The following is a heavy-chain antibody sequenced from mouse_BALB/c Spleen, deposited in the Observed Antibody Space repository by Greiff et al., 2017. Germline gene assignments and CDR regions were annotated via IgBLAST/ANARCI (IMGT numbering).Heavy chain of an antibody. CDR3: AREMETWFAY. J-gene: IGHJ3*01. CDR2: INSNGGST. Sequence: EVHLVESGGGLVQPGGSLKLSCAASGFTFSSYGMSWVRQTPDKRLELVATINSNGGSTYYPDSVKGRFTISRDNAKNTLYLQMSSLKSEDTAMYYCAREMETWFAYWGQGTLVTVSA. D-gene: IGHD2-3*01. CDR1: GFTFSSYG. V-gene: IGHV5-6-3*01.